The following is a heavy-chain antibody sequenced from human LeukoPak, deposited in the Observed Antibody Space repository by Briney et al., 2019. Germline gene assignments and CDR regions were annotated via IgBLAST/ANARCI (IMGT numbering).Heavy chain of an antibody. V-gene: IGHV4-39*01. J-gene: IGHJ5*02. CDR1: GGSISSYY. CDR2: IYYSGST. D-gene: IGHD2-15*01. CDR3: ARHAPPGGGGNWFDP. Sequence: SETLSLTCTVSGGSISSYYWSWIRQPPGKGLEWIGSIYYSGSTYYNPSLKSRVTISVDTSENQFSLKLSSVTAADTAVYYCARHAPPGGGGNWFDPWGQGTLVTVSS.